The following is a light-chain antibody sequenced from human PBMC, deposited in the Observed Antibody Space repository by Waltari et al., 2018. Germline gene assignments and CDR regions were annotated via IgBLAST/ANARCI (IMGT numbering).Light chain of an antibody. J-gene: IGLJ3*02. CDR3: QVFDISTESWV. CDR2: DHV. V-gene: IGLV3-21*02. Sequence: SYELTQPSSVSVAPGQTARFTCGGVNLGNIDVHWYQVRPGQAPLLVIFDHVVRPSGIPARFSGSKSGDTATLIITRVEAGDEADYYCQVFDISTESWVFGGGTKLTV. CDR1: NLGNID.